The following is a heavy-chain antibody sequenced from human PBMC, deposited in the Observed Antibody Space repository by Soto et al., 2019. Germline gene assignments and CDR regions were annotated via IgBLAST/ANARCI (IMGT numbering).Heavy chain of an antibody. CDR1: GYIFINYY. V-gene: IGHV1-46*01. D-gene: IGHD6-13*01. CDR2: INPNGGST. J-gene: IGHJ4*02. Sequence: QVHLVQSGAEVKKPVASVKGSCKASGYIFINYYIHWVRQAPGQGLEWIGIINPNGGSTNYAQKFRGRVTMARDTYTSTVYMVLSSLRSDDTAVYYCARDLAAADYWGQGTLVTVSS. CDR3: ARDLAAADY.